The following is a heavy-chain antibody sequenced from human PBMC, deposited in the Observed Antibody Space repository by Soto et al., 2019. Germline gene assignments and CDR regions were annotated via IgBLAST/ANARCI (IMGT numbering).Heavy chain of an antibody. D-gene: IGHD6-19*01. Sequence: SKTLSLTCTVSGASISGYHWSCIRQPPEKEQEWSGYSYYTGSTNYNPSLKSRVTMSVDTSKNQFSLKLNSVTAADTAVYYCARGFTIGWYTYYFVSLGQGPLVSV. J-gene: IGHJ4*02. CDR2: SYYTGST. V-gene: IGHV4-59*08. CDR3: ARGFTIGWYTYYFVS. CDR1: GASISGYH.